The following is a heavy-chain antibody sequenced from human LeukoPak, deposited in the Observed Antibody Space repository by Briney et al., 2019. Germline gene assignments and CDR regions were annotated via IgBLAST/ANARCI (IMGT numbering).Heavy chain of an antibody. CDR1: GFTFSSYE. CDR2: ISSSGSTI. V-gene: IGHV3-48*03. CDR3: ARPPYSGSYSYSGSYSYYFDY. D-gene: IGHD1-26*01. J-gene: IGHJ4*02. Sequence: GGSLRLSCAASGFTFSSYEMNWVRQAPGKGLEWVSYISSSGSTIYYSDSVKGRFTISRDNAKNSLYLQMNSLRAEDTAVYYCARPPYSGSYSYSGSYSYYFDYWGQGTLVTVSS.